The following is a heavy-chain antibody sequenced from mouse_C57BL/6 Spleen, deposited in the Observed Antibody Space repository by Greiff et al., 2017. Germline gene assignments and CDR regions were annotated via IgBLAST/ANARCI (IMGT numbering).Heavy chain of an antibody. J-gene: IGHJ1*03. CDR2: IYPGNSDT. CDR3: TRYPDYYGNWYFEV. CDR1: GYTFTSYW. D-gene: IGHD2-1*01. Sequence: VQLQQSGTVLARPGASVKMSCKTSGYTFTSYWMHWVKQRPGQGLEWIGAIYPGNSDTSYNQKFKGKAKLTAVTSASTAYMELSSLTHEDSAVYYCTRYPDYYGNWYFEVWGTGTTVTVSS. V-gene: IGHV1-5*01.